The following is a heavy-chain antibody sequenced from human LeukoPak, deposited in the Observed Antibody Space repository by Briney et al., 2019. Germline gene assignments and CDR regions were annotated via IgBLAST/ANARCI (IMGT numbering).Heavy chain of an antibody. CDR1: GGSFSGYY. V-gene: IGHV4-34*01. J-gene: IGHJ4*02. CDR2: INHSGST. Sequence: PSETLSLTCAVYGGSFSGYYWSWIRQPPGKGLEWLGEINHSGSTNYNPSLKSRVTISVDTSKNQFSLKLSSVTAADTAVYYCARDLLNEGNHLDYWGQGTLVTVSS. CDR3: ARDLLNEGNHLDY. D-gene: IGHD4-23*01.